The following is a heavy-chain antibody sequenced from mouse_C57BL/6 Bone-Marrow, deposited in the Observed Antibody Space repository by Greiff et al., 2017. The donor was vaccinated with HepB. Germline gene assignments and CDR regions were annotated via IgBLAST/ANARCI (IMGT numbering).Heavy chain of an antibody. CDR3: ARDGSSLTVVALDY. Sequence: EVQLVESGADLVKPGGSLKLSCAASGFTFSSYGMSWVRQTPDKRLEWVATISSGGGYTYYPDNVKGRCTISRDKANNSLYLQMSSLKSEDTAIYYCARDGSSLTVVALDYWGQGTPLTVSS. D-gene: IGHD1-1*01. CDR1: GFTFSSYG. V-gene: IGHV5-6*01. J-gene: IGHJ2*01. CDR2: ISSGGGYT.